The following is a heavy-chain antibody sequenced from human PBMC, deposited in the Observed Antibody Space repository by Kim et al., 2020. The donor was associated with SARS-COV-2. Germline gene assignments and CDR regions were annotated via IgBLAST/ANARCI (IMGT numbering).Heavy chain of an antibody. CDR3: AKDRAGSSWYYYYGMDV. V-gene: IGHV3-30*02. Sequence: VKGRFTITRDNSKNTLYLQMNSLRAEDTAVYYCAKDRAGSSWYYYYGMDVWGQGTTVTVSS. J-gene: IGHJ6*02. D-gene: IGHD6-13*01.